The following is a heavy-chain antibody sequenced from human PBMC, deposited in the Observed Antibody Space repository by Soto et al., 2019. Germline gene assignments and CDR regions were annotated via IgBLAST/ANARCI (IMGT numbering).Heavy chain of an antibody. D-gene: IGHD6-13*01. Sequence: QVTVKESGPVLVKPTETLTLTCTVSGFSLSNAGLGVSWIRQPPGKALEWLAHIFSHDEKSYSTSLKCRLTFSKDTSKSQVVLTMTNMDPVDTATYYCASTYSTSWYWFDPWGQGTLVTVSS. J-gene: IGHJ5*02. CDR2: IFSHDEK. CDR1: GFSLSNAGLG. CDR3: ASTYSTSWYWFDP. V-gene: IGHV2-26*04.